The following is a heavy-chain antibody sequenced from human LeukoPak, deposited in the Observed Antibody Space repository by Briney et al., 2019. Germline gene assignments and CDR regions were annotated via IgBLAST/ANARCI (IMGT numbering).Heavy chain of an antibody. CDR1: GFTFSSYG. Sequence: PGGSLRLSCAASGFTFSSYGMHWVRQAPGKGLEWVAFLRYDGSKKHYSDSVKGRFTISRDNSKNTLYLQMNSLRGEDTAVYYCAKDPADYDLLTGFDYWGQGTLVTVST. D-gene: IGHD3-9*01. CDR2: LRYDGSKK. CDR3: AKDPADYDLLTGFDY. V-gene: IGHV3-30*02. J-gene: IGHJ4*02.